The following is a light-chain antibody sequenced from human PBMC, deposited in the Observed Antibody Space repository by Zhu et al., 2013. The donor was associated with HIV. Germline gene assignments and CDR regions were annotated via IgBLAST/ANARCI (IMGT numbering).Light chain of an antibody. J-gene: IGKJ3*01. V-gene: IGKV1-5*03. CDR1: QAISYS. Sequence: DIQVTQSPSTLSASVGDRVTITCRASQAISYSLAWYQQKPGKVPQLLIYGASTLEVGVPSRFSGSGFGTEFTLTISGLQPDDFATYYCQNYHSAPFTFGPGTRVDIK. CDR2: GAS. CDR3: QNYHSAPFT.